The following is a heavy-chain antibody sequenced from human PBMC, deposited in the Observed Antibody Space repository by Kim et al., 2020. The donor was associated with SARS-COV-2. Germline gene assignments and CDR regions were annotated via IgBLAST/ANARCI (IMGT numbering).Heavy chain of an antibody. CDR1: GFTFSRYG. Sequence: GGSLRLSCAASGFTFSRYGMHWVRQAPGKGLEWVAVISYDGSNKYYADSVKGRFTISRDNSKNTLYLQMNSLRAEDTAVYYCAKGECSSTSCYCRMYYG. CDR2: ISYDGSNK. V-gene: IGHV3-30*18. J-gene: IGHJ6*01. CDR3: AKGECSSTSCYCRMYYG. D-gene: IGHD2-2*01.